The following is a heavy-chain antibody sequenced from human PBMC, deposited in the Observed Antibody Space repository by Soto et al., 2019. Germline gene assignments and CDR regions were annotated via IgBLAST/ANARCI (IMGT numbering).Heavy chain of an antibody. CDR2: MNPEGSAK. Sequence: GRSLRLSCVVSGFTFSSSWMHWVRQGQGKGLVWVSRMNPEGSAKNYADSVKGRFTTSRDNAKNILSLQMNSLRAEDTALYYCLTGWSKYWGQGTLVTVSS. D-gene: IGHD2-15*01. J-gene: IGHJ4*02. CDR3: LTGWSKY. V-gene: IGHV3-74*01. CDR1: GFTFSSSW.